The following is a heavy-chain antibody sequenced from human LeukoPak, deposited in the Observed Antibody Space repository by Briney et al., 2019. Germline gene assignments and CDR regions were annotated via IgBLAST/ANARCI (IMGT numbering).Heavy chain of an antibody. CDR2: IYTIGTT. J-gene: IGHJ4*02. Sequence: KTSETLSLTCTVSSGSIRSYYWGWVRQPPGKGLEWIGRIYTIGTTQYNPSLKSRVTMSVDTSTNQFSINLRSMTAADMAVYYCGRQGYTASYYFFDYWSQGTLVAVS. CDR1: SGSIRSYY. V-gene: IGHV4-4*07. CDR3: GRQGYTASYYFFDY. D-gene: IGHD1-26*01.